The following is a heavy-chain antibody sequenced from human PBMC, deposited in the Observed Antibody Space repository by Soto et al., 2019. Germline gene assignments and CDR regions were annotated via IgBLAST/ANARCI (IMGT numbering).Heavy chain of an antibody. Sequence: QVQLVESGGGVVQPGRSLRLSCEASGFTFSKYGMHWVRQAPGKGLEWVAVLSFDGSNKYYADSVKGRFTISRDNSKNMLYLQMNSLRVEAPAVYYSAKSDTSSGYYARLGYWGQGALVTVSS. CDR1: GFTFSKYG. V-gene: IGHV3-30*18. D-gene: IGHD3-22*01. J-gene: IGHJ4*02. CDR3: AKSDTSSGYYARLGY. CDR2: LSFDGSNK.